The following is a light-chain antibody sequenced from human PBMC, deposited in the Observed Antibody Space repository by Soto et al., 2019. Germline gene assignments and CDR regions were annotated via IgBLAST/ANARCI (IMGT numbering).Light chain of an antibody. CDR2: DST. J-gene: IGKJ5*01. V-gene: IGKV3-11*01. Sequence: VLTQSPATLSLSPGERVTLSCRASQSIHTSLAWYQQKSGKPPRLVIYDSTLRANGVPDRFGGSRSGTEFTLTINSLEPEDFAVYYCQQCNVWPPITFGQGTRLEIK. CDR3: QQCNVWPPIT. CDR1: QSIHTS.